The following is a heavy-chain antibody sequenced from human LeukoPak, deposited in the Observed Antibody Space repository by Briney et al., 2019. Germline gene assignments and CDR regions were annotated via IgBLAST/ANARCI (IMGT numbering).Heavy chain of an antibody. CDR3: ALNPDYYGSGSFDY. Sequence: GGSLRLSCAASGFTFSNYGMHWVRQAPDKGLEWVAFLQNHGSDIHYADSVEGRFTISRDNSKNTLYLQMNSLRAEDTAVYYCALNPDYYGSGSFDYWGQGTLVTVSS. V-gene: IGHV3-30*02. D-gene: IGHD3-10*01. J-gene: IGHJ4*02. CDR1: GFTFSNYG. CDR2: LQNHGSDI.